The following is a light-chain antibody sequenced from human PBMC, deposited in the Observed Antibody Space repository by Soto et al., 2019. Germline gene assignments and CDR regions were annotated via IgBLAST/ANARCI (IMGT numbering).Light chain of an antibody. CDR1: SRDFWSYIL. V-gene: IGLV2-23*02. J-gene: IGLJ1*01. Sequence: SHPSSLSGSSGQSITLSRPGNSRDFWSYILVSWYQQHPGKAPKLMIYEVSKRPSGVSNRFSGSKSGNTASLTISGLQAEDEADYYCCSYAGSSTYLYVFGTGTKVTVL. CDR2: EVS. CDR3: CSYAGSSTYLYV.